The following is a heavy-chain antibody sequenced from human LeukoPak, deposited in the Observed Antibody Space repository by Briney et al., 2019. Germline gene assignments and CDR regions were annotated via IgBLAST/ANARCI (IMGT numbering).Heavy chain of an antibody. D-gene: IGHD6-13*01. CDR2: ISYDGSNK. CDR1: GFTFSSYA. J-gene: IGHJ5*02. CDR3: ARDAPYSSSQNWFDP. Sequence: LTGGSLRLSCAASGFTFSSYAMHWVRQAPGKGLEWVAVISYDGSNKYYADSVKGRFTISRDNSKNTLYLQMNSLRAEDTAVYYCARDAPYSSSQNWFDPWGQGTLVTVSS. V-gene: IGHV3-30*01.